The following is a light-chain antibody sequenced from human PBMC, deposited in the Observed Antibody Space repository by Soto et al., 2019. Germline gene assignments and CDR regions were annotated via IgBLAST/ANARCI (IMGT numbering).Light chain of an antibody. V-gene: IGLV2-8*01. CDR3: TSYAGNSNYV. CDR1: TNDVGGSNY. CDR2: EVD. J-gene: IGLJ1*01. Sequence: QSALTQPPSASGSAGQSVTISCTGPTNDVGGSNYVSWYRQHPGRVPKLIIYEVDKRPSGVPDRFSGSKSGNTASLTVSGPQADDEADYYCTSYAGNSNYVFGTGTKVTVL.